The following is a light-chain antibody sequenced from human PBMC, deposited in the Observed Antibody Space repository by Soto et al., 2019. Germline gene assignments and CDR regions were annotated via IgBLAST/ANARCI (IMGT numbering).Light chain of an antibody. J-gene: IGKJ4*01. V-gene: IGKV1-9*01. Sequence: IQLTQSPSSLSASVGDRVTITCRASQDISTYLAWYQQKPGKAPMLLISAASTLQSGVPSRFSGSGSGTDFTLTISSLQPEDFDTYYCQQLNHYPSTLGGGTKVDI. CDR1: QDISTY. CDR3: QQLNHYPST. CDR2: AAS.